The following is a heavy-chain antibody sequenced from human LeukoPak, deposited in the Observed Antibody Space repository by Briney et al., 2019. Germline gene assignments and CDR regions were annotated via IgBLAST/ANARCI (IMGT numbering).Heavy chain of an antibody. Sequence: GGSLRLSCAASGFTFSSYAMSWVRQAPGKGLEWVSAISPTGYNTYYADSVKGRFTFSRDNSKDTLYLQMDSLRVEGTAVYYCAKPREASSGVGRYFDYWGQGTLVTVSS. D-gene: IGHD1-26*01. CDR1: GFTFSSYA. V-gene: IGHV3-23*01. J-gene: IGHJ4*02. CDR3: AKPREASSGVGRYFDY. CDR2: ISPTGYNT.